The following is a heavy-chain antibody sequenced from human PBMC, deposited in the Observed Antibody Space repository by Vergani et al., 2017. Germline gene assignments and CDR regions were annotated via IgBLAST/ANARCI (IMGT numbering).Heavy chain of an antibody. CDR3: ARWLTSPVDAFDI. D-gene: IGHD6-19*01. CDR1: GFTFSSYA. CDR2: ISYDGSNK. V-gene: IGHV3-30*01. Sequence: QVQLVESGGGVVQPGRSLRLSCAASGFTFSSYAMHWVRQAPGKGLEWVAVISYDGSNKYYADSVKGRFTISRDNSKNTLYLQMNSLRAEDTAVYYCARWLTSPVDAFDIWGQGTMVTVSS. J-gene: IGHJ3*02.